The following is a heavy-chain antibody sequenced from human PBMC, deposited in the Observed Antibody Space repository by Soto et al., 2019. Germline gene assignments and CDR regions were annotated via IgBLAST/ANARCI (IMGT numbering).Heavy chain of an antibody. V-gene: IGHV3-30*18. CDR2: ISYDGSNK. CDR1: GLTFSSYG. CDR3: AKDLTVGSWGYFDY. J-gene: IGHJ4*02. Sequence: QVQLVESGGGVVQPGRSLRLSCAASGLTFSSYGMHWVRQAPGKGLEWVAVISYDGSNKYYQDSVKGRFTIPRDNSKHTLYLQMNSLRPEDTAMYYCAKDLTVGSWGYFDYWGQGTLVTVSS. D-gene: IGHD6-13*01.